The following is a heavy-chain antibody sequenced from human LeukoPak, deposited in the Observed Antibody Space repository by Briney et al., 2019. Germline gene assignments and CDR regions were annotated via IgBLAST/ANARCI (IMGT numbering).Heavy chain of an antibody. CDR3: ARSPYYFDSTTYYYFDY. Sequence: PGESLKISCKGSGYNFTNYWIVWVRQMPGKGLEWMGIIYPGDSDTSYSPSFQGQVTISADKSISTAYLQWSSLKASDTAMYYCARSPYYFDSTTYYYFDYWGQGTLVTVSS. V-gene: IGHV5-51*01. J-gene: IGHJ4*02. CDR2: IYPGDSDT. CDR1: GYNFTNYW. D-gene: IGHD3-22*01.